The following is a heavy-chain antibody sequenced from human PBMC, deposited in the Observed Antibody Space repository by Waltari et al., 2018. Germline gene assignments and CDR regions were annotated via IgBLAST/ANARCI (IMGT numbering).Heavy chain of an antibody. V-gene: IGHV3-23*01. CDR3: AKGEGTSSFPDF. Sequence: QLLQSGGGLVQPGGSLRLSCAASGLTFRQYAMTGVRQAPGKGLGWVSAISGDGGTTYYADSVKGRFTISRDTPKNTLFLLMSRLRVEDTAIYYCAKGEGTSSFPDFWGQGILVTVSS. CDR2: ISGDGGTT. D-gene: IGHD6-6*01. J-gene: IGHJ4*02. CDR1: GLTFRQYA.